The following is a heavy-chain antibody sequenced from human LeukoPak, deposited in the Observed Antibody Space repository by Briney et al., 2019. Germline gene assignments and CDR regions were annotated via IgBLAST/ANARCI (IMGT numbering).Heavy chain of an antibody. J-gene: IGHJ4*02. Sequence: VASVRVSCNASGYTFSDYYITWVRQAPGQGLEWMGWISCYNGNTDYAQNFQGRVTMTTDTSSSTVYMELRSLRSDDTAVYYCARDLTADGASYADYWGQGTLVTVSS. V-gene: IGHV1-18*01. D-gene: IGHD6-13*01. CDR2: ISCYNGNT. CDR3: ARDLTADGASYADY. CDR1: GYTFSDYY.